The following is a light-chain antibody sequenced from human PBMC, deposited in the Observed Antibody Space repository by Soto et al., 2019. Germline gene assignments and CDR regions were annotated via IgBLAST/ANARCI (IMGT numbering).Light chain of an antibody. CDR2: DVG. J-gene: IGLJ1*01. CDR1: SSDVGGYNY. Sequence: QSVLTQPASVSGSPGQSITISCTGTSSDVGGYNYVSWYQQHPGKAPKLMIYDVGNRPSGVSNRFSGSKSGNTASLTISGLQAEDEADYYCSSYTSSSKVFGTGTKGTV. V-gene: IGLV2-14*01. CDR3: SSYTSSSKV.